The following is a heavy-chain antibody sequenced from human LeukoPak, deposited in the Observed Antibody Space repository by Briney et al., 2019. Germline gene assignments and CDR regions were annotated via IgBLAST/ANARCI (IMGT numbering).Heavy chain of an antibody. CDR2: ISHDDSNK. J-gene: IGHJ1*01. Sequence: GGSLRLSCVASRFTFSSYGMHWVRQAPGQGLEWVAVISHDDSNKYYADSVKGRFSISRDNSKNTLYLQMNSLRTEDTAVYYCAKDPXSRAFEYFQHWGQGTLVTVSS. D-gene: IGHD2-2*01. CDR3: AKDPXSRAFEYFQH. CDR1: RFTFSSYG. V-gene: IGHV3-30*18.